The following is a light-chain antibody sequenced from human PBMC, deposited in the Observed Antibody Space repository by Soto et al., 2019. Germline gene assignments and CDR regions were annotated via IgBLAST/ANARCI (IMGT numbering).Light chain of an antibody. J-gene: IGKJ2*01. Sequence: EIVLTQSPATLSLSPGERATLSCRASQSVRSSQFAWYQHKPGQAPRHLIYSASTRATGIPDRFSGSGSGTDFTLSISRLEPEDFAVYYCQQYENSPPYTFGQGTKLEI. CDR1: QSVRSSQ. V-gene: IGKV3-20*01. CDR2: SAS. CDR3: QQYENSPPYT.